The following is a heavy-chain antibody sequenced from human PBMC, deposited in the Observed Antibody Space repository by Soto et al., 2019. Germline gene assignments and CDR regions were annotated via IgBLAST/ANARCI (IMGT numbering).Heavy chain of an antibody. CDR3: ASAYDSSGNYYYYCMDV. CDR2: INAGNGNT. CDR1: GYTFTSYA. D-gene: IGHD3-22*01. J-gene: IGHJ6*02. V-gene: IGHV1-3*01. Sequence: ASVKVSCKASGYTFTSYAMHWVRQAPGQRLEWMGWINAGNGNTKYSQKFQGRVTITRDTSASTAYMELSSLRSEDTAVYYCASAYDSSGNYYYYCMDVWGQGTTVTV.